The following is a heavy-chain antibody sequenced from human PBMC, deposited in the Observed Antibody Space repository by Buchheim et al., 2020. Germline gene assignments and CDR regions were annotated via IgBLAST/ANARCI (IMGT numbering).Heavy chain of an antibody. D-gene: IGHD3-22*01. CDR1: GGSISSGGYY. Sequence: QVQLQESGPGLVKPSQTLSLTCTVSGGSISSGGYYWSWIRQHPGKGLEWIGYIYYSGNTYYNPSLRSRVTISVDTTKNQFSLKLSSVTAADTAVYYCARGYYDSSGYRFLDYWGQGTL. V-gene: IGHV4-31*03. CDR2: IYYSGNT. CDR3: ARGYYDSSGYRFLDY. J-gene: IGHJ4*02.